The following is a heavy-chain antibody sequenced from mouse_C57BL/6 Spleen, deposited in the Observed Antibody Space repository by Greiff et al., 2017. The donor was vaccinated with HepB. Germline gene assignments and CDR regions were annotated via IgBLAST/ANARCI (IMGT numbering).Heavy chain of an antibody. CDR3: ARSYYSNYSYFEY. Sequence: LQESGAELVKPGASVKISCKASGYAFSSYWMNWVKQRPGKGLEWIGQIYPGDGDTNYNGKFKGKATLTADKSSSTAYMQLSSLTSEDSAVYFCARSYYSNYSYFEYWGQGTTLTVSS. D-gene: IGHD2-5*01. CDR2: IYPGDGDT. J-gene: IGHJ2*01. V-gene: IGHV1-80*01. CDR1: GYAFSSYW.